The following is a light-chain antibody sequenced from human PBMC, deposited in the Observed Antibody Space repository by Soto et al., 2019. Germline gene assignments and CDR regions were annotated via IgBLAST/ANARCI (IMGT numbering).Light chain of an antibody. V-gene: IGKV3-20*01. CDR3: QQYVSLLT. Sequence: EIVLTQSPGTLSLSPGERATLSCRASQSVSSGYLAWYQQKPGQAPRLLIYGTSSRATGIGDRFSGSGSGTDFSLTISRLEPEDFAVYYCQQYVSLLTFGHGTRLEMK. J-gene: IGKJ5*01. CDR1: QSVSSGY. CDR2: GTS.